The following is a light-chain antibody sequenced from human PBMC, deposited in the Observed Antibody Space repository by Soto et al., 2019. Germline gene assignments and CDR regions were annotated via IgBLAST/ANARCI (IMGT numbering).Light chain of an antibody. V-gene: IGKV1-33*01. CDR1: QDIRNY. Sequence: DIQMTQSPSSLSASVGDRVTITCQASQDIRNYLSWYRQKPGKAPKLLIYDATNLESGVPSGFSVSGYGTHFSFTINSLQPEDIATYYCQQYHDIPLTFGGGTKVEI. CDR2: DAT. J-gene: IGKJ4*01. CDR3: QQYHDIPLT.